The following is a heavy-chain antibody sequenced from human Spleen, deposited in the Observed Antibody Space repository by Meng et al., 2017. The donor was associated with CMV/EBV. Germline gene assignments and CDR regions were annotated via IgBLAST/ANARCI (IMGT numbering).Heavy chain of an antibody. CDR1: GYTFTNYD. Sequence: ASVKVSCKASGYTFTNYDINWVRQATGQGLEWMGWINPNSGGTNYAQKFQGRVTMTRDTSTSTAYMELRSLRSDDTAVYYCARDPLYYYYGMDVWGQGTTVTVSS. V-gene: IGHV1-2*02. CDR2: INPNSGGT. CDR3: ARDPLYYYYGMDV. J-gene: IGHJ6*02.